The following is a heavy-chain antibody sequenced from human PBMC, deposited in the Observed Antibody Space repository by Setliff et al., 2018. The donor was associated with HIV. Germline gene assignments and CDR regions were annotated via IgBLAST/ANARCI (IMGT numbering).Heavy chain of an antibody. J-gene: IGHJ4*02. CDR1: GDSITGRW. D-gene: IGHD4-17*01. CDR3: AKGAGFYGDYTFDY. Sequence: SETLSLTCTVSGDSITGRWLSWIRQPPGKGLEWTGNIYHNGFANYNPSLKSRLTISVDTSKNKFSLKVTSVTSADTAVYYCAKGAGFYGDYTFDYWGQGHLVTVSS. CDR2: IYHNGFA. V-gene: IGHV4-59*11.